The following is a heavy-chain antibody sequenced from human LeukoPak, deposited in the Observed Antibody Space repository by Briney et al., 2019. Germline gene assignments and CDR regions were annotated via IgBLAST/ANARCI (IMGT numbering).Heavy chain of an antibody. CDR1: GFTFSSYG. J-gene: IGHJ6*03. V-gene: IGHV3-30*02. D-gene: IGHD6-13*01. CDR2: IRYDGSNK. CDR3: ARVSDAAVSYYYYYMDV. Sequence: GGSLRLSCAASGFTFSSYGMHWVRQAPGKGLEWVAFIRYDGSNKYYADSVKGRFTISRDNAKNSLYLQMNSLRAEDTAVYYCARVSDAAVSYYYYYMDVWGKGTTVTVSS.